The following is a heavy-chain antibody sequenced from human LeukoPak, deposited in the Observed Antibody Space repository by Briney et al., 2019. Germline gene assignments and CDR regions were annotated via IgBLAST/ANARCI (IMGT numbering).Heavy chain of an antibody. D-gene: IGHD4-17*01. CDR2: IYYSGST. Sequence: SETLSLTCTVSGGSISSYYWSWIRQPPGKGLEWIGYIYYSGSTNYNPSLKSRVTISVDTSKNQFSLKLSSVTAADTAVYYCASSYASEAFDIWGQGIMVTVSS. CDR3: ASSYASEAFDI. J-gene: IGHJ3*02. CDR1: GGSISSYY. V-gene: IGHV4-59*08.